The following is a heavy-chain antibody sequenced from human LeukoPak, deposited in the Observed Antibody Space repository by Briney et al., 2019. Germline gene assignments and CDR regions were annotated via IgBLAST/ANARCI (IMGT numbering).Heavy chain of an antibody. Sequence: PGGSLRLSCAASGFTLSSYEMNWVRQAPGKGLEWISYISDSGSTTYYADSVKGRFSISRDNAKNSLYLQMNSLRAEDTAVYYCARIGYSNWGDALDIWGQGTMATASS. V-gene: IGHV3-48*03. CDR2: ISDSGSTT. J-gene: IGHJ3*02. D-gene: IGHD6-13*01. CDR3: ARIGYSNWGDALDI. CDR1: GFTLSSYE.